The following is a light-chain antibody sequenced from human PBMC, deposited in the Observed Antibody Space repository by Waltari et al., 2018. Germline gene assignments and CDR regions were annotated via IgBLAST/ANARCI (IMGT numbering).Light chain of an antibody. J-gene: IGLJ1*01. CDR3: SSYAHNNHFV. CDR1: NSDVGAYNY. Sequence: QSVLTQPPSATGSPGPSVTISCTGPNSDVGAYNYVSWYQPHPGKVPKLLIYEGTKRPSGVPDRFSGSKSGNTASLTVSGLQADDEADYYCSSYAHNNHFVFGTGTKVTVL. V-gene: IGLV2-8*01. CDR2: EGT.